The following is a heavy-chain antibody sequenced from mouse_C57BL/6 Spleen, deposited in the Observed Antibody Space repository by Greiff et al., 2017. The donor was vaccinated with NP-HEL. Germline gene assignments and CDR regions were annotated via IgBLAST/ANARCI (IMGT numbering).Heavy chain of an antibody. CDR3: ANPIHYYGSSYWYFDV. J-gene: IGHJ1*03. D-gene: IGHD1-1*01. CDR1: GYTFTSYW. V-gene: IGHV1-55*01. CDR2: IYPGSGST. Sequence: QVQLQQPGAELVKPGASVKMSCKASGYTFTSYWITWVKQRPGQGLEWIGDIYPGSGSTNYNEKFKSKATLTVDTSSSTAYMQLSSLTSEDSAVYYCANPIHYYGSSYWYFDVWGTGTTVTVSS.